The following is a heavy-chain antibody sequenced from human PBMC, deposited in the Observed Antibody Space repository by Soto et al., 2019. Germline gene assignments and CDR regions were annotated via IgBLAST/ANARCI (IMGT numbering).Heavy chain of an antibody. Sequence: EVQLLESGGGLVQPGGSLRLSCAASGFPFSTYAMTWVRQAPGKGLEWVSAISGRGGSTYYADSVKGRFTISRDKSKSTLFLQMNSLRAEDTAVYYCAKNWDTTFSSSSHWGQGALVTVSS. D-gene: IGHD6-6*01. CDR3: AKNWDTTFSSSSH. J-gene: IGHJ4*02. V-gene: IGHV3-23*01. CDR2: ISGRGGST. CDR1: GFPFSTYA.